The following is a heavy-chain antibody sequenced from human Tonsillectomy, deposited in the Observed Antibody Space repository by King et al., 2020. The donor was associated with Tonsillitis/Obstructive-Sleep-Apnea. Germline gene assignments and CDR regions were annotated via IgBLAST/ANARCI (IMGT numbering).Heavy chain of an antibody. D-gene: IGHD6-13*01. CDR3: ARGMDSSSWYSGAFDI. V-gene: IGHV3-53*01. CDR1: GFTVSSNY. J-gene: IGHJ3*02. CDR2: IYRCGST. Sequence: VQLVESGGGLIQPGGSLRLSCAASGFTVSSNYMSWVRQAPGQGLEWVSVIYRCGSTYYADSVKGRFTISRDNSKNTLYFQMNSLRAEDTAVYYCARGMDSSSWYSGAFDIWGQGTMVTVSS.